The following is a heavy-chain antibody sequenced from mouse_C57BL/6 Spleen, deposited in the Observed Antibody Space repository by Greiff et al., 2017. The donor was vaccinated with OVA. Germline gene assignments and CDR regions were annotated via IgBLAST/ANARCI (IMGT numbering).Heavy chain of an antibody. J-gene: IGHJ2*01. Sequence: EVKLMESGEGLVKPGGSLKLSCAASGFTFSSYAMSWVRQTPEKRLEWVAYISSGGDYIYYADTVKGRFTISRDNARNTLYLQMSSLKSEDTALYYWTTINFYYFDYWGQGTTLTVSS. V-gene: IGHV5-9-1*02. CDR2: ISSGGDYI. D-gene: IGHD1-1*01. CDR3: TTINFYYFDY. CDR1: GFTFSSYA.